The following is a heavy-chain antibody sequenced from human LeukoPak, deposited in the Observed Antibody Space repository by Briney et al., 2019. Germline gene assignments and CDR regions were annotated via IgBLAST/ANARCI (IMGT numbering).Heavy chain of an antibody. D-gene: IGHD2-21*02. CDR1: GGSISSGGYY. V-gene: IGHV4-30-2*05. CDR2: IYHSGST. J-gene: IGHJ6*02. Sequence: SQTLSLTCTVSGGSISSGGYYWSWIRQPPGKGLEWIGYIYHSGSTYYNPSLKSRATISVDTSKNQFSLKLSSVTAADTAVYYCARWVVTTPGGYYYYGMDVWGQGTTVTVSS. CDR3: ARWVVTTPGGYYYYGMDV.